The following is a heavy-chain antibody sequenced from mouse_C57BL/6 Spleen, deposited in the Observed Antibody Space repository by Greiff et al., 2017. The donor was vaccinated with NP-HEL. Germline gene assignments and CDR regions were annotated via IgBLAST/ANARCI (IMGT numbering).Heavy chain of an antibody. CDR1: GYTFTSYW. J-gene: IGHJ2*01. CDR2: IDPSDSYT. D-gene: IGHD1-1*01. CDR3: ADYGS. Sequence: VQLQQPGAELVRPGTSVKLSCKASGYTFTSYWMHWVKQRPGQGLEWIGVIDPSDSYTKYNQKFKGKATLTVDTSSSTAYMQLSSLTSEDSAVYYCADYGSWGQGTTLTVSS. V-gene: IGHV1-59*01.